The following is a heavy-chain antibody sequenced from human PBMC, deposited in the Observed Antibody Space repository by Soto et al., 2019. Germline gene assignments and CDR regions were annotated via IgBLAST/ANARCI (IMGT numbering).Heavy chain of an antibody. J-gene: IGHJ5*02. CDR1: GYTLSNYA. CDR2: INAGNGDI. D-gene: IGHD6-13*01. Sequence: QVQVVQSGAEVKKPGASVKVSCKASGYTLSNYAMHWVRQAPGQRLEWMGWINAGNGDIKYSQKFQARVSITRDTPANTGYMELSSLRFEDTAVYYGARDGEGRAAAGMVSWGQGTLFSVSS. V-gene: IGHV1-3*01. CDR3: ARDGEGRAAAGMVS.